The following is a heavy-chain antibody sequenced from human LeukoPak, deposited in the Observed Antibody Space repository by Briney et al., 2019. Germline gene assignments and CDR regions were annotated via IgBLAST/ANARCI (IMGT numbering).Heavy chain of an antibody. Sequence: ASVKVSCKASGYTFTSYDINWVRQATGQGLEWMGWMNPNSGNTGYAQKFQGRVTMTRNTSISTAYMELSSLRSEDTAVYYCARGCSSTSCYGYYYYYMDVWGKGTTVTVSS. V-gene: IGHV1-8*01. J-gene: IGHJ6*03. CDR1: GYTFTSYD. D-gene: IGHD2-2*01. CDR2: MNPNSGNT. CDR3: ARGCSSTSCYGYYYYYMDV.